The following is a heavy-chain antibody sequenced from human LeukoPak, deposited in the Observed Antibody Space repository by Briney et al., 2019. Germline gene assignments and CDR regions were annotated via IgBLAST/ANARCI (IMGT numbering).Heavy chain of an antibody. V-gene: IGHV4-39*01. Sequence: SETLSLTCTVSGGSISSSSYYWGWIRQPPGKGLEWIGSIYYSGSTYYNPSLKSRVTISVDTSKNQFSLKLSSVTAADTAVYYCARLPYDSSGYHDYWGQGTLVTVSS. CDR3: ARLPYDSSGYHDY. CDR1: GGSISSSSYY. J-gene: IGHJ4*02. D-gene: IGHD3-22*01. CDR2: IYYSGST.